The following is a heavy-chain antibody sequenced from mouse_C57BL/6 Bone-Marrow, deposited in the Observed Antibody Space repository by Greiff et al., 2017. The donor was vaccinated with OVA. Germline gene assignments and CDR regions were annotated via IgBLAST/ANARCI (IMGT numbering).Heavy chain of an antibody. D-gene: IGHD2-3*01. V-gene: IGHV1-63*01. CDR3: ARYGLLPLYAMDY. CDR2: IYPGGGYT. J-gene: IGHJ4*01. CDR1: GYTFTNYW. Sequence: VKVVESGAELVRPGTSVKMSCKASGYTFTNYWIGWAKQRPGHGLEWIGDIYPGGGYTNYNEKFKGKATLTADKSSSTAYMQFSSLTSEDSAIYYCARYGLLPLYAMDYWGQGTSVTVSS.